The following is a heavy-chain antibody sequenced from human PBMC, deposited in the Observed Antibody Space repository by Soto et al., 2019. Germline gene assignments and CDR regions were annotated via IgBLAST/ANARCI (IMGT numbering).Heavy chain of an antibody. Sequence: QLQLVESGGGVVQPGRSLRLSCTASGFTFTSFALHWVRQAPGKGLEWVAIISFDGGNKYYADSVKGRFTISRDNSKNTLYLQLNSLRSEDTAVYYCASLFCGGDCYSLRDGLAVWGQGTTVTVS. CDR3: ASLFCGGDCYSLRDGLAV. CDR1: GFTFTSFA. V-gene: IGHV3-30-3*01. J-gene: IGHJ6*02. CDR2: ISFDGGNK. D-gene: IGHD2-21*02.